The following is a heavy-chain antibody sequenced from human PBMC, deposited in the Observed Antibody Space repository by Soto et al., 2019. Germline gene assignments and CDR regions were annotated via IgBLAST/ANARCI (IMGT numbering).Heavy chain of an antibody. CDR1: RFTFSSYA. D-gene: IGHD2-21*02. J-gene: IGHJ4*02. CDR3: ARDRASSFIGATASLFDY. CDR2: ISYDGNNK. Sequence: GGSLRLSCAASRFTFSSYAMHWVRQAPGKGLEWVAVISYDGNNKDYGDSVKGRFTISRDNSKNTLYLQMNSLRAEDTAVYYCARDRASSFIGATASLFDYWGQGTLVTSPQ. V-gene: IGHV3-30-3*01.